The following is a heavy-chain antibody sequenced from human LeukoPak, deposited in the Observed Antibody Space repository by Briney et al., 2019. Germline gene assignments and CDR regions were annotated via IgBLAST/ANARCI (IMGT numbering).Heavy chain of an antibody. J-gene: IGHJ4*02. V-gene: IGHV3-30-3*01. CDR1: GFTFSSYA. CDR3: ARDPLNRRWGSYYFDY. D-gene: IGHD1-14*01. CDR2: ISYDGNNK. Sequence: QPGRSLRLSCAASGFTFSSYAMHWVRQAPGKGLEWVAVISYDGNNKEYADSVKGRFTISRDNSKSTLYLQVNSLRGEDTAVFYCARDPLNRRWGSYYFDYWGQGTLVTVSS.